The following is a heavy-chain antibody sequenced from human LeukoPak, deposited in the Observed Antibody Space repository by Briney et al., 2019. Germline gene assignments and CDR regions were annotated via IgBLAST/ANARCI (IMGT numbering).Heavy chain of an antibody. J-gene: IGHJ6*03. CDR2: ISAYNGNT. CDR3: AAAAGTREYYYYYYMDV. Sequence: ASVKVSCKASGYTFTSYGISWVRQAPGQGLEWMGWISAYNGNTNYAQKLQGRVTMTTDTSTSTAYMELRSLRSDDTAVYYCAAAAGTREYYYYYYMDVWGKGTTVTVSS. CDR1: GYTFTSYG. D-gene: IGHD6-13*01. V-gene: IGHV1-18*01.